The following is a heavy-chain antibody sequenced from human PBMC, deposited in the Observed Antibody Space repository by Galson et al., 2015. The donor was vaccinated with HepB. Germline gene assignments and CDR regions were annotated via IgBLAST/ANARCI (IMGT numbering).Heavy chain of an antibody. D-gene: IGHD5-12*01. J-gene: IGHJ5*02. V-gene: IGHV3-7*03. CDR1: GFTFSSYW. CDR2: IKQDGSEK. CDR3: ASEGRGYSGYGWFDP. Sequence: SLRLSCAASGFTFSSYWMSWVRQAPGKGLEWVANIKQDGSEKYYVDSVKGRFTISRDNAKNSLYLQMNSLRAEDTAVYYCASEGRGYSGYGWFDPWGQGTLVTVSS.